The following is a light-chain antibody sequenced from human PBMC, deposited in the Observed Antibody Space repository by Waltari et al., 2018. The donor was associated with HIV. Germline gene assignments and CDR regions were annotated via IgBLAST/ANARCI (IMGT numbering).Light chain of an antibody. CDR1: QSIDDW. CDR2: KAS. V-gene: IGKV1-5*03. CDR3: HQYNSYSYT. Sequence: DIQMTQSPSTLSASVGDRVTITCRASQSIDDWLAWYQQKPGKAPKVLIYKASSLESGVPARFSGSGFGTEFTLTISSLQPDDFATYYCHQYNSYSYTFGQGTKLEIK. J-gene: IGKJ2*01.